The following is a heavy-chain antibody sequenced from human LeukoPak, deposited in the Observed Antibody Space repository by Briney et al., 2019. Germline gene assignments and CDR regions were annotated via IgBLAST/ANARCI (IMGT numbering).Heavy chain of an antibody. V-gene: IGHV1-24*01. Sequence: ASVKVSCKVSGYTLTELSMHWVRQAPGKGLEWMGGFDPEDGETIYAQKFQGRVTMTEDTSTDTAYMELSSLRSEDTAVYYCATVPTDSGLVGYVRVYFQHWGQGTLVTVSS. CDR2: FDPEDGET. D-gene: IGHD1-26*01. CDR1: GYTLTELS. J-gene: IGHJ1*01. CDR3: ATVPTDSGLVGYVRVYFQH.